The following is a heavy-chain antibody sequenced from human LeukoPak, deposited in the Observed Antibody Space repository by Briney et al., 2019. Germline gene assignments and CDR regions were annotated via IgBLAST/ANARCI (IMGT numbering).Heavy chain of an antibody. V-gene: IGHV3-30*02. CDR1: RFTFSSYG. CDR2: IRYDGSNK. D-gene: IGHD3-9*01. J-gene: IGHJ4*02. Sequence: GGSLRLSCAVSRFTFSSYGMHWVRQAQGKGLEWVAFIRYDGSNKYYADSVKGRFTISRDNSKNTLYLQMNSLRAEDTAVYYCATLDEDFDWLFVDYWGQGTLVTVSS. CDR3: ATLDEDFDWLFVDY.